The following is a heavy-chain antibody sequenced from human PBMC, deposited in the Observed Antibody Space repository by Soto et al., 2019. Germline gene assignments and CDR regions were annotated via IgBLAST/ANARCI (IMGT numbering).Heavy chain of an antibody. V-gene: IGHV4-34*01. CDR2: INHSGST. CDR3: ARGGIFGQGSPQLLHSHYMDV. Sequence: QVQLQQWGAGLLKPSETLSLTGAVYGGSFSGYYWSWIRQPPGKGLEWIGEINHSGSTNYNPSLKSRVTISVDTSKNQFSLKLSSVTAADTAVYYCARGGIFGQGSPQLLHSHYMDVWGKGTTVTVSS. CDR1: GGSFSGYY. D-gene: IGHD2-2*01. J-gene: IGHJ6*03.